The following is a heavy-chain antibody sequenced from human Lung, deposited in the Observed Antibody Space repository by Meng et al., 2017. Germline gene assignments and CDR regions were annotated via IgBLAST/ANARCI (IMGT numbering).Heavy chain of an antibody. CDR1: GYTFIRYG. J-gene: IGHJ2*01. D-gene: IGHD4-17*01. V-gene: IGHV1-18*01. CDR3: AVMGLYGDYDNWYFDL. Sequence: QVQQGQAGAEVKKPGASGKAAGKASGYTFIRYGISWVRQAPGQGLEWMGWNSTYNGNTNYAQKFQGRVTMTTDTSTSTAYMELRSLRSDDTAVYYCAVMGLYGDYDNWYFDLWGRGTLVTVSS. CDR2: NSTYNGNT.